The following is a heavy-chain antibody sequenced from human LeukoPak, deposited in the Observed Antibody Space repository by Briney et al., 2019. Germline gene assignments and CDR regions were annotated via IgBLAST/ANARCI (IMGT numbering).Heavy chain of an antibody. CDR1: GFTFSSYA. CDR3: ARDQNVLGAAAGPTPFDY. Sequence: GGSLRLSCAASGFTFSSYAMHWVRQAPGKGLEWVAVISYDGSNKYYADSVKGRFTISRDNSKNTLYLQMNSLRAEDTAVYYCARDQNVLGAAAGPTPFDYWGQGTLVTVSS. CDR2: ISYDGSNK. V-gene: IGHV3-30-3*01. D-gene: IGHD6-13*01. J-gene: IGHJ4*02.